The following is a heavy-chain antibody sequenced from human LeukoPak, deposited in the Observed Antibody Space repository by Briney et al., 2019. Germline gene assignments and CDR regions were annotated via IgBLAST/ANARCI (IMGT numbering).Heavy chain of an antibody. CDR3: AKSSLVVVTAGDY. Sequence: PGGSLRLSCAASGFTFSNYAMSWVRQAPGRGLEWFSAISGSGGSTYYADSVKGRFTISRDNSKNTLYLQMNSLRAEDTAVYYCAKSSLVVVTAGDYWGQGTLVTVSS. CDR2: ISGSGGST. CDR1: GFTFSNYA. J-gene: IGHJ4*02. D-gene: IGHD2-21*02. V-gene: IGHV3-23*01.